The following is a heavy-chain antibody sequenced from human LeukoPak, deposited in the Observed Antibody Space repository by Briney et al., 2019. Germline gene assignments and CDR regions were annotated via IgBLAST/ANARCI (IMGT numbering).Heavy chain of an antibody. CDR2: MNPNSGNA. CDR3: VRSVVPGAIVWFDP. Sequence: ASVKVSCKASGYTFTSYDINWVRQATGQGLEWMGWMNPNSGNAGYTQKFQGRVSMTRDTATNTARMELSSLRSDDTAVYYCVRSVVPGAIVWFDPWGQGTLVTVSS. J-gene: IGHJ5*02. V-gene: IGHV1-8*01. CDR1: GYTFTSYD. D-gene: IGHD2-2*01.